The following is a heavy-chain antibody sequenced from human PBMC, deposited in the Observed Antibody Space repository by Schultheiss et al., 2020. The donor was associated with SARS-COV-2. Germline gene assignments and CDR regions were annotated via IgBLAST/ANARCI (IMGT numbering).Heavy chain of an antibody. CDR1: GFTFSSYA. J-gene: IGHJ3*02. D-gene: IGHD3-3*01. V-gene: IGHV3-23*01. CDR2: ISGSGGST. CDR3: AKDPAWSGYYRSRQEDAFDI. Sequence: GGSLRLSCAASGFTFSSYAMSWVRQAPGKGLEWVSAISGSGGSTYYADSVKGRFTISRDNSKNTLYLQMNSLRAEDTAVYYCAKDPAWSGYYRSRQEDAFDIWGQGTMVTVSS.